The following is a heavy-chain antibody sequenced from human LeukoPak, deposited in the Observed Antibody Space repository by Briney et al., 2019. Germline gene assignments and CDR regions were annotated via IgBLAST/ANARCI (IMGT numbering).Heavy chain of an antibody. J-gene: IGHJ4*02. V-gene: IGHV3-30*02. D-gene: IGHD2-15*01. CDR3: AKENCSDGSCYPFDY. Sequence: GGSLRLSCAVSGFIFSSYGMHWVRQAPGKGLEWVAFIHYDSSIKYYAGSVKGRFTISRDNSKNTLYVQMNSLRAEDTAMYYCAKENCSDGSCYPFDYWGQGTLVTVSS. CDR2: IHYDSSIK. CDR1: GFIFSSYG.